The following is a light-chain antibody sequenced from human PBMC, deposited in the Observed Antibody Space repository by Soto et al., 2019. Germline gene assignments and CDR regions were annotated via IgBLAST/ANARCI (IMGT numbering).Light chain of an antibody. J-gene: IGLJ1*01. Sequence: QSVLTQPASLSGSPGQSITISCTGTSSDIGAYDYVSWFQQHPGKAPKLMIYEVTKRPSGVSNRFSGSKSGNTASLNISGLQAEDEADYYCISYTGSSTSYVFGTGTKVTVL. CDR2: EVT. CDR1: SSDIGAYDY. CDR3: ISYTGSSTSYV. V-gene: IGLV2-14*01.